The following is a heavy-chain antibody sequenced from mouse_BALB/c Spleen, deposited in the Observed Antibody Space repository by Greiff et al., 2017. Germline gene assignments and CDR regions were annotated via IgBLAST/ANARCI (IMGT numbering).Heavy chain of an antibody. CDR3: ARDTTRAMDY. CDR2: IYPGNGDT. Sequence: QVQLQQPGAELVKPGASVKMSCKASGYTFTSYNMHWVKQTPGQGLEWIGAIYPGNGDTSYNQKFKGKATLTADKSSSTAYMQLSSLTSEDSAVYYCARDTTRAMDYWGQGTSVTFSS. CDR1: GYTFTSYN. D-gene: IGHD2-12*01. V-gene: IGHV1-12*01. J-gene: IGHJ4*01.